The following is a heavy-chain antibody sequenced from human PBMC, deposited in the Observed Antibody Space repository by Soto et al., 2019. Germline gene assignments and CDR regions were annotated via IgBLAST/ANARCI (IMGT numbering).Heavy chain of an antibody. CDR1: GFTFSGYW. D-gene: IGHD3-22*01. J-gene: IGHJ4*01. V-gene: IGHV3-7*01. Sequence: EVQLVESGGDLVQPGGSLRLSCAASGFTFSGYWMGWVRQAPGKGLEWVASIMKDGGEKKYVDSVRGRVTISRDNVQNSLFLQLDRLRVESTAVYYCARDRDYYEAAYWGQGTLVTVSS. CDR3: ARDRDYYEAAY. CDR2: IMKDGGEK.